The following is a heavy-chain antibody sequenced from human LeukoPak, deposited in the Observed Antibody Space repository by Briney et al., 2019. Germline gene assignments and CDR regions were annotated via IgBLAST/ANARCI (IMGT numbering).Heavy chain of an antibody. CDR2: ISSSSSYI. CDR1: GFTFSSYS. D-gene: IGHD7-27*01. Sequence: GGSLRLSCAASGFTFSSYSMNWVRQAPGKGLEWVSSISSSSSYIYYADSVKGRFTISRDNAKNSLYLQMNSLRAEDTAVYYCASLTGDPYYYYGMDVWGQGTTDTVSS. J-gene: IGHJ6*02. CDR3: ASLTGDPYYYYGMDV. V-gene: IGHV3-21*01.